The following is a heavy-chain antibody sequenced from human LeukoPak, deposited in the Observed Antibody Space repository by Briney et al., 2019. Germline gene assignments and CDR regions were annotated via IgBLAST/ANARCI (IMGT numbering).Heavy chain of an antibody. D-gene: IGHD3-3*01. CDR1: GYTFTGYY. V-gene: IGHV1-8*03. CDR2: MNPNSGNT. J-gene: IGHJ6*03. CDR3: ARGQRFEYYDFWSGYSYYYYMDV. Sequence: ASVKVSCKASGYTFTGYYMHWVRQAPGQGLEWMGWMNPNSGNTGYAQKFQGRVTITRNTSISTAYMELSSLRSEDTAVYYCARGQRFEYYDFWSGYSYYYYMDVWGKGTTVTVSS.